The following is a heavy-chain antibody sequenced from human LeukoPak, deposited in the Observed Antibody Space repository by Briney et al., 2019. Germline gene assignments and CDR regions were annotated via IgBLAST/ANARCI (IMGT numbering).Heavy chain of an antibody. Sequence: GGSLRLSCAASGFTFSSYWMSWVRQAPGKGLEWVANIKQDGSEKYYVDSVKGRFTISRDNAKNSLYLQMNSLRAEDTAVYYCASPTNGGWYAYRGQGTLVTVSS. CDR2: IKQDGSEK. V-gene: IGHV3-7*03. D-gene: IGHD6-19*01. CDR1: GFTFSSYW. CDR3: ASPTNGGWYAY. J-gene: IGHJ4*02.